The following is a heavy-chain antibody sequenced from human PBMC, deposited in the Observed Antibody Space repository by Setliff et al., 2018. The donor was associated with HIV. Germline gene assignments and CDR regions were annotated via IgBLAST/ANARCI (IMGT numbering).Heavy chain of an antibody. J-gene: IGHJ4*02. CDR2: IYTGGST. CDR1: GFTVSTNY. D-gene: IGHD2-8*01. V-gene: IGHV3-66*02. Sequence: GGSLRLSCAASGFTVSTNYMSWVRQAPGKGLEWVSIIYTGGSTYYADSVKGRFTISRDNSKNTLYLQMNSLRAEDTAVYYCARTEEWWRPFDHWGQGTLVTVSS. CDR3: ARTEEWWRPFDH.